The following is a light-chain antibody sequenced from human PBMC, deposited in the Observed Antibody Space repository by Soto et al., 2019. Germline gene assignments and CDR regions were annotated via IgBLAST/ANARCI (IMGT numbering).Light chain of an antibody. CDR1: QSVSRDY. CDR2: DAS. J-gene: IGKJ2*01. Sequence: EIVLTQSPGTLSLSPGERATLSCRASQSVSRDYLAWYQQKSGQAPRLLIYDASSRATGIPDRFSGSGSGTEFTLTISRLEPEDFAVYYCQQYGTSFVTFGQGTKLEIK. CDR3: QQYGTSFVT. V-gene: IGKV3-20*01.